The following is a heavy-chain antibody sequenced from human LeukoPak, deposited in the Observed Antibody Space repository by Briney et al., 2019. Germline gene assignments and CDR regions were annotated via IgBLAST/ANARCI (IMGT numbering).Heavy chain of an antibody. CDR1: GYSISSGYY. CDR3: ARSAAGLIHYYYYYYMDV. J-gene: IGHJ6*03. D-gene: IGHD6-13*01. Sequence: SETLSLTCTVSGYSISSGYYWGWIRQPPGKGLEWIGSIYHSGSTYYNPSLKSRVTISVDTSKNQFSLKLSSVTAADTAVYYCARSAAGLIHYYYYYYMDVWGKGTTVTVPS. CDR2: IYHSGST. V-gene: IGHV4-38-2*02.